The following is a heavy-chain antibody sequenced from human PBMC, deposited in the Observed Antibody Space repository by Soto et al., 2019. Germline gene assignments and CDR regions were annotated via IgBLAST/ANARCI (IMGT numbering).Heavy chain of an antibody. J-gene: IGHJ4*02. CDR3: AKTSGGYSYGYYFDY. D-gene: IGHD5-18*01. Sequence: PGGSLRLSCAASGFTFSNYAMHWVRQAPGKGLEWVAVVSYDGSNKFYADSVKGRFTISRDNSKNTLSLQVNSLYLQMNSLRAEDTAVYYCAKTSGGYSYGYYFDYWGQGTLVTGSS. V-gene: IGHV3-30-3*02. CDR1: GFTFSNYA. CDR2: VSYDGSNK.